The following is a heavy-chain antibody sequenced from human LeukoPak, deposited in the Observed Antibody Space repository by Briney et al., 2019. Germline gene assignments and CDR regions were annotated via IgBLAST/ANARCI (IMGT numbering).Heavy chain of an antibody. D-gene: IGHD5-24*01. CDR3: AKGEWRDGYNFGY. CDR1: GFTFDDYA. J-gene: IGHJ4*02. V-gene: IGHV3-9*01. Sequence: PGGSLRLSCAASGFTFDDYAMHWVRQAPGKGLEWVSGISWNSGSIGYADSVKGRFTISRDNAKNSLYLQMNSLRAEDTALYYCAKGEWRDGYNFGYWGQRTPVTVSS. CDR2: ISWNSGSI.